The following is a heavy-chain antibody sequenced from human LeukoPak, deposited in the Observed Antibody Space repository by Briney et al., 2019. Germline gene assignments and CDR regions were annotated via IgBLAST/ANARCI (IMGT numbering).Heavy chain of an antibody. D-gene: IGHD1-26*01. CDR1: GGSISSYY. Sequence: PSETLSLTCTVSGGSISSYYWSWIRQPPGKGLEWIGYIYYSGSTNYNPSLKSRVTISVDTSKNQFSLKLSSVTAADTAVYYCARKRVGATDFDYWGQGTLVTVSS. CDR3: ARKRVGATDFDY. CDR2: IYYSGST. V-gene: IGHV4-59*01. J-gene: IGHJ4*02.